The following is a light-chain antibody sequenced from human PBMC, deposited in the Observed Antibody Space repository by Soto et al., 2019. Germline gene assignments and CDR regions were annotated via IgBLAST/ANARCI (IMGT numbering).Light chain of an antibody. V-gene: IGKV1-5*03. CDR3: QHWNDYSWT. Sequence: DIHMTQSPSTLSASVGDRVTITCRASQSISIWLAWYQQKPGKAPNLLIYKTSSLETGVPSRFIGSGSGTEFTLTISSLQPDDFATYYCQHWNDYSWTFGQGTKLEVK. J-gene: IGKJ1*01. CDR1: QSISIW. CDR2: KTS.